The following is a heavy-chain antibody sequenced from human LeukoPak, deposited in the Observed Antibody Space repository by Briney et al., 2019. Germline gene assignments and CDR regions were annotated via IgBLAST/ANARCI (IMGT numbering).Heavy chain of an antibody. V-gene: IGHV1-18*01. CDR3: ARDLIETYCGGDCHPTLFDY. Sequence: DSVKVSCKASGYTFTSYGISWVRQAPGQGLEWMGWISAYNGNTNYAQKLQGRVTMTTDTSTSTAYMELRSLRSDDTAVYYCARDLIETYCGGDCHPTLFDYWGQGTLVTVSS. CDR1: GYTFTSYG. CDR2: ISAYNGNT. D-gene: IGHD2-21*02. J-gene: IGHJ4*02.